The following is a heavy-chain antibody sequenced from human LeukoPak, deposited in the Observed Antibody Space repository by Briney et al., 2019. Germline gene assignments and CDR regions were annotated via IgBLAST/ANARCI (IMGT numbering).Heavy chain of an antibody. V-gene: IGHV4-4*07. D-gene: IGHD3-3*01. CDR1: GGSISSYY. J-gene: IGHJ4*02. CDR2: IYTSGST. Sequence: SETLSLTCSVSGGSISSYYWSWLRQPAGKGLEWIGRIYTSGSTNYNPSLKSRVTMSVDTSKNQFSLKLSSVTAADTAVYYCAIEGWNTYYDFWSGPPLSYWGQGTLVTVSS. CDR3: AIEGWNTYYDFWSGPPLSY.